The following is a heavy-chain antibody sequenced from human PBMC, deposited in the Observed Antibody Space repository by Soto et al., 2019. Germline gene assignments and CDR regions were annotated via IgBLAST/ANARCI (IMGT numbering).Heavy chain of an antibody. Sequence: SETLSLTCTVSGGSMISYYWSWIRQPPGRGLEWIGFIYYSGSTNYNPSLKSRVTISVDTSKNQFSLKLSSVTAADTAVYYCARDNYGSGSWANYYYYGMDVWGQGTTVTVSS. CDR3: ARDNYGSGSWANYYYYGMDV. D-gene: IGHD3-10*01. CDR2: IYYSGST. CDR1: GGSMISYY. V-gene: IGHV4-59*01. J-gene: IGHJ6*02.